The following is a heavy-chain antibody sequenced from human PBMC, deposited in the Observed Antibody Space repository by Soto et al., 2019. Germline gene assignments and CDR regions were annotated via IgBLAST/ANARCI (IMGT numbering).Heavy chain of an antibody. CDR2: ITYDGTYA. J-gene: IGHJ6*02. CDR3: AKAPGANNWANYYGLDV. D-gene: IGHD3-10*01. V-gene: IGHV3-30*18. CDR1: GFTLGSSG. Sequence: AGSLRLSCVASGFTLGSSGMSWVRQAPGQGLEWVALITYDGTYAHYASVVQGRFTISRDDDRDTVSLQMDSLRPEDSGIYYCAKAPGANNWANYYGLDVWGQGTTVTVSS.